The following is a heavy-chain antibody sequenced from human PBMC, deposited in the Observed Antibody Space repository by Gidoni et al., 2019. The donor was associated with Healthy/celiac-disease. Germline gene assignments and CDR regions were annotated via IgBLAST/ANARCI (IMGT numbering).Heavy chain of an antibody. CDR3: ARDGIGELELLGYFDY. CDR1: GFTFSSYS. J-gene: IGHJ4*02. V-gene: IGHV3-21*01. D-gene: IGHD1-7*01. Sequence: EVQLVESGGGLVKPGGSLRLSCAASGFTFSSYSMNWVRQAPGKGLEWVSSISSSSSYIYYADSVKGRFTISRDNAKNSLYLQMNSLRAEDTAVYYCARDGIGELELLGYFDYWGQGTLVTVSS. CDR2: ISSSSSYI.